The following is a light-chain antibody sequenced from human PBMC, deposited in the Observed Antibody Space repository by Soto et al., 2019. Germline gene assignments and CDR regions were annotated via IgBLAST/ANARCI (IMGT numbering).Light chain of an antibody. CDR3: QSYDTSLSDVI. CDR2: NND. Sequence: QSVLTQPPSVSGAPGQRVTVSCTGSSSNIGAGHHVHWYQQLPGTAPKLLIYNNDNRPSGVPDRFSGSKSGTSASLAISGLQAEDEAEYYGQSYDTSLSDVIFGGGTKLTVL. CDR1: SSNIGAGHH. V-gene: IGLV1-40*01. J-gene: IGLJ2*01.